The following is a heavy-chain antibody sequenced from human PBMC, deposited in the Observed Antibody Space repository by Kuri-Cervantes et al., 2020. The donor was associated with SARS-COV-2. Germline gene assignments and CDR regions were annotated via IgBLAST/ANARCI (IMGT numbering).Heavy chain of an antibody. Sequence: GGSLRLSCAASGFTFSSYGMHWVRQAPGKGLEWVAVISYDGSNKYYADSVKGRFTISRDNSKNTLYLQMNSLRAEDTAVYYCAREVIVLMVYAMSLWAQGTLVT. CDR3: AREVIVLMVYAMSL. CDR2: ISYDGSNK. D-gene: IGHD2-8*01. V-gene: IGHV3-30*03. J-gene: IGHJ4*02. CDR1: GFTFSSYG.